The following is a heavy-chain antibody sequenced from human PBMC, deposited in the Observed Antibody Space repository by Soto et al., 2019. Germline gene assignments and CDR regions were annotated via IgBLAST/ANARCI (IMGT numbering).Heavy chain of an antibody. D-gene: IGHD6-13*01. Sequence: QVQLVQSGAEVKKPGSSVKVSCKASGGTFSSYAISWVRQAPGQGLEWMGGIIPIFGTANYAQKFQGRVTITADEPTSTAYMELSSLSSEDTAVYYCGRSYSSSWYQKEGMDVWCQGTTVTVSS. CDR2: IIPIFGTA. CDR3: GRSYSSSWYQKEGMDV. CDR1: GGTFSSYA. V-gene: IGHV1-69*01. J-gene: IGHJ6*02.